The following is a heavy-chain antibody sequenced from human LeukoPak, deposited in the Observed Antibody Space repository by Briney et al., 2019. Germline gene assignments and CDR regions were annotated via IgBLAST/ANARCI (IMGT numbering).Heavy chain of an antibody. D-gene: IGHD1-26*01. CDR2: MNHHGNT. CDR3: ARRPLVGGIDS. Sequence: KPSETLSLTCAVYGGSFSGHYWSWIRQPPGKGLEWIGEMNHHGNTNYNPSLKSRVTISVDTSKNQFSLGLSAVTAADTAVYYCARRPLVGGIDSWGQGALVTVSS. J-gene: IGHJ4*02. V-gene: IGHV4-34*01. CDR1: GGSFSGHY.